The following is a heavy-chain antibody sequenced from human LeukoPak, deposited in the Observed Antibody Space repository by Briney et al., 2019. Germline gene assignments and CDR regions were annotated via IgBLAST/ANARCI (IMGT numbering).Heavy chain of an antibody. CDR3: ARAGYSSREIDY. CDR1: GFTFSSYA. Sequence: GGSLRLSCAASGFTFSSYAMSWVRQAPGKGLEWVSAISGSGGSTYYADSVKGRFTISRDNSKNTLYLQMNSLRAEDTAVYYCARAGYSSREIDYWGQGTLVTVSS. V-gene: IGHV3-23*01. CDR2: ISGSGGST. J-gene: IGHJ4*02. D-gene: IGHD6-13*01.